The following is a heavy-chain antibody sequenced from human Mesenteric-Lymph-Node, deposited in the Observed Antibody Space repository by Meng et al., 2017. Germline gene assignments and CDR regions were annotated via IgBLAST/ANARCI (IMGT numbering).Heavy chain of an antibody. CDR1: GYSISSGYY. CDR2: IYYSGST. Sequence: GSLRLSCTVSGYSISSGYYWGWIRQPPGKGLEWIGYIYYSGSTNYNPSLKSRVTISVDTSKNQFSLKLSSVTAADTAVYYCARGGYSSSGDVWGQGNTVTVSS. J-gene: IGHJ6*01. CDR3: ARGGYSSSGDV. D-gene: IGHD6-6*01. V-gene: IGHV4-38-2*02.